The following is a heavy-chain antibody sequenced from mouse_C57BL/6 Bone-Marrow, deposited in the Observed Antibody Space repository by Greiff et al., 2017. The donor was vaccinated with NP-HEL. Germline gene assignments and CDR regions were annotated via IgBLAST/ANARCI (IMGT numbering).Heavy chain of an antibody. CDR1: GYSFTSYY. V-gene: IGHV1-66*01. D-gene: IGHD2-3*01. CDR2: IYPGSGNT. Sequence: QVQLQQSGPELVKPGASVKISCKASGYSFTSYYIHWVKQRPGQGLEWIGWIYPGSGNTKYNEKFKGQATLTADTSSSTAYMQLRSLTSEDSAVYYCARWLLHLDYWGQGTTLTVSS. CDR3: ARWLLHLDY. J-gene: IGHJ2*01.